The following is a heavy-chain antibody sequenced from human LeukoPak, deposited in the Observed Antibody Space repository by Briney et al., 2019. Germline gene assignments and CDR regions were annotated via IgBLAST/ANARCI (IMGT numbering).Heavy chain of an antibody. J-gene: IGHJ4*02. Sequence: PGGSLRLSCAASGFTFSSYGMHWVRQDPGKGLEWVAVISYDGSNKYYADSVKGRFTISRDNSKNTLYLQMNSLRAEDTAVYYCAKVDTASAAAGDYWGQGTLVTVSS. CDR2: ISYDGSNK. D-gene: IGHD2-2*02. CDR1: GFTFSSYG. V-gene: IGHV3-30*18. CDR3: AKVDTASAAAGDY.